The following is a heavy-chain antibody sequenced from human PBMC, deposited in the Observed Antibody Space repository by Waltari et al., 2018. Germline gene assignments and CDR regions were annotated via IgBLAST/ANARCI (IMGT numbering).Heavy chain of an antibody. J-gene: IGHJ4*02. D-gene: IGHD3-3*01. Sequence: VESGGGLVQPGGSLRLSCAASGFTFSTYWMSWVRQAPGKGWEGVANIKADGSGKYEVNSMKGRFTISRDKAQNSLSLQMSTLRAEDTGRYYCARDWSGSGRGINYWGQGTLVTVSS. CDR1: GFTFSTYW. CDR3: ARDWSGSGRGINY. CDR2: IKADGSGK. V-gene: IGHV3-7*01.